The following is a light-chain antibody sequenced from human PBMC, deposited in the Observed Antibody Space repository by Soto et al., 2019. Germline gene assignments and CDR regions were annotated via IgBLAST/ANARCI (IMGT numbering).Light chain of an antibody. J-gene: IGKJ1*01. Sequence: IQMTQSPSTLSASVGDGVTITCRASQSISSWLAWYQQKPGKAPKLLIYDASSLESGVPSRFSGSGSGTEFTLTISSLQPDDLATYYFQQYNSYWTFGQGTNVDIK. CDR1: QSISSW. CDR3: QQYNSYWT. V-gene: IGKV1-5*01. CDR2: DAS.